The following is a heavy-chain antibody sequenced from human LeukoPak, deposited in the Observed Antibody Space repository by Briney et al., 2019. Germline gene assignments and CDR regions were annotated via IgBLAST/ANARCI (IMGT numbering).Heavy chain of an antibody. Sequence: PGGSLGLSCAASGFTFSSYGLHWVRQVPGKGLEWVAVIWYDGSNKYYADFVKGRFTISRDNSKNTLYLQMNSLRAEDTAVYYCAKDPRVYGIGAFDIWGQGTIVTVSS. V-gene: IGHV3-33*06. CDR2: IWYDGSNK. D-gene: IGHD2-8*01. CDR3: AKDPRVYGIGAFDI. CDR1: GFTFSSYG. J-gene: IGHJ3*02.